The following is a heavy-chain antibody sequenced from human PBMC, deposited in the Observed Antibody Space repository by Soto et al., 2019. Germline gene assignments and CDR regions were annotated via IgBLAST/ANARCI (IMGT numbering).Heavy chain of an antibody. Sequence: KTSETLSLTCTVSGGSISSGDYYWSWIRQPPGKGLEWIGYIYYSGSTYYNPSLKSPVTISVDTSKNPFSLKLSSVTAADTAVYYCAREEDAFDIWGQGTMVTVSS. V-gene: IGHV4-30-4*01. CDR3: AREEDAFDI. J-gene: IGHJ3*02. CDR1: GGSISSGDYY. CDR2: IYYSGST.